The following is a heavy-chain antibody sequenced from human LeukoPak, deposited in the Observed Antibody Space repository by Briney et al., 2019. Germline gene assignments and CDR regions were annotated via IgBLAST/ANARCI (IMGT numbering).Heavy chain of an antibody. CDR1: GFTFSSYW. CDR3: VRHDGRGGATMGAFDS. V-gene: IGHV3-7*01. Sequence: GGSLRLSCAASGFTFSSYWMSWVRQAPGKGLEWVANIKQDGSEKYYVDSVKGRFTISRDNAKNSLYLQMTSLRAEDTAVYYCVRHDGRGGATMGAFDSWGQGSLVTVSS. D-gene: IGHD4/OR15-4a*01. CDR2: IKQDGSEK. J-gene: IGHJ5*01.